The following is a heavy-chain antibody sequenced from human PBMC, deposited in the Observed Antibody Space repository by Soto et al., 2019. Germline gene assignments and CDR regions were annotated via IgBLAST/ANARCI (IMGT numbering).Heavy chain of an antibody. V-gene: IGHV1-18*01. D-gene: IGHD6-6*01. Sequence: QVQLVQSGAEVKKPGASVKVSCKASGYTFSSYGISWVRQAPGQGLEWMGWISAYNGNRNYAPKLQGRVTLTPDTSTSPAYMELRSLRSNDTAVYYCARDRTAARRRAEFDYWCQGTLDTVSS. CDR3: ARDRTAARRRAEFDY. CDR2: ISAYNGNR. J-gene: IGHJ4*02. CDR1: GYTFSSYG.